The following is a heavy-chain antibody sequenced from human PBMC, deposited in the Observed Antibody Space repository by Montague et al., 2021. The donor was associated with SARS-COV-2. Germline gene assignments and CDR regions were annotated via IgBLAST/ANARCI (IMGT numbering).Heavy chain of an antibody. V-gene: IGHV4-61*02. CDR2: IYSRGST. J-gene: IGHJ6*02. CDR3: ARDYGDYSYYYGLDV. D-gene: IGHD4-17*01. CDR1: GGSIRSGSYY. Sequence: TLSLTCTVSGGSIRSGSYYWSWIRQPAGKGLEWFGRIYSRGSTNYXXXLKSRVTMSVDTSKNQFSLKVSSVTAADTAVYYCARDYGDYSYYYGLDVWGQGTTVTISS.